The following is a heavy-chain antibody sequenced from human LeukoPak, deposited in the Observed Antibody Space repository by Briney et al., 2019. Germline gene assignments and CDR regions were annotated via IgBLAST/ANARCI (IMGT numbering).Heavy chain of an antibody. CDR1: GGSISSYY. J-gene: IGHJ2*01. D-gene: IGHD7-27*01. Sequence: SETLSLTCTVSGGSISSYYWSWIRQPPGKGLEWIGYIYYSGSTNYNPPLKSRVTISVDTSKNQFSLKLSSVTAADTAVYYCARVPTWGRLGFDLWGRGTLVTVSS. CDR2: IYYSGST. V-gene: IGHV4-59*01. CDR3: ARVPTWGRLGFDL.